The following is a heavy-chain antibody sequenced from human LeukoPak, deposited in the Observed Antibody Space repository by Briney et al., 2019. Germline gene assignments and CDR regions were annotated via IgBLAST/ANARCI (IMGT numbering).Heavy chain of an antibody. Sequence: GGSLRLSCAASGFTFSSCGMHWVRQAPGKGLEWVAVISYDGSNKYYADSVKGRFTISRDNSKNTLYLQMNSLRAEDTAVYYCAVGSHTQLGYWGQGTLVTVSS. J-gene: IGHJ4*02. CDR3: AVGSHTQLGY. V-gene: IGHV3-30*03. CDR1: GFTFSSCG. D-gene: IGHD1-26*01. CDR2: ISYDGSNK.